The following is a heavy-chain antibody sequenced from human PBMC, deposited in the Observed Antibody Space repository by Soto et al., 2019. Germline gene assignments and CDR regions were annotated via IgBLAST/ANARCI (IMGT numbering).Heavy chain of an antibody. J-gene: IGHJ6*02. V-gene: IGHV1-69*13. CDR3: ARTTINTAMGRDYYYYGVDV. CDR2: IIPIFGIA. Sequence: TVTDSPVASGGTFSRSAISWVRQAPGQGIGWMGGIIPIFGIANYAQGFQGSVTTPADESKRTAYMELSRLRSEETAVYCCARTTINTAMGRDYYYYGVDVWGRGTTGTV. D-gene: IGHD5-18*01. CDR1: GGTFSRSA.